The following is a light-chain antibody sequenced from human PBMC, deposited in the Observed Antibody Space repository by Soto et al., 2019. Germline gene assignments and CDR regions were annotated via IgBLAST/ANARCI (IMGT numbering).Light chain of an antibody. V-gene: IGKV3-11*01. Sequence: EIVLTQFPATLSSSPGQRATLSCRASQSVSSYLAWYQQKPGQAPRLLIYDASKRATGIPARFSGSGSGTDFTLTISNLEAEDFAVYYCQQNSNWQYTFGQGTKFEIK. CDR3: QQNSNWQYT. CDR1: QSVSSY. CDR2: DAS. J-gene: IGKJ2*01.